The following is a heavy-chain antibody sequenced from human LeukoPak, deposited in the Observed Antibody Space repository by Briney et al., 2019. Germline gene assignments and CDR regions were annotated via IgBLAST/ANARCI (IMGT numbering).Heavy chain of an antibody. CDR2: ISAYNGNT. V-gene: IGHV1-18*01. CDR3: ARMGTRGYCSSTSCYRYNWLDP. Sequence: ASVKVSCKASGYTFTSYGISWVRQAPGQGLEWMGWISAYNGNTNYAQKLQGRVTMTTDTSTSTAYMELRSLRSDDTAVYYCARMGTRGYCSSTSCYRYNWLDPWGQGTLVTVSS. J-gene: IGHJ5*02. CDR1: GYTFTSYG. D-gene: IGHD2-2*01.